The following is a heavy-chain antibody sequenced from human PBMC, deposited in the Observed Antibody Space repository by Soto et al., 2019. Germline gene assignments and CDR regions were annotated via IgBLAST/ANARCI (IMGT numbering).Heavy chain of an antibody. J-gene: IGHJ6*02. V-gene: IGHV1-69*06. D-gene: IGHD3-10*01. CDR2: IIPIFGTA. CDR3: ARDPPMVRGVIIAQKKHGMDV. Sequence: GASVKVSCKASGGTFSSYAISWVRQAPGQGLEWMGGIIPIFGTANYAQKFQGRVTITADKSTSTAYMELSSLRSEDTAVYYCARDPPMVRGVIIAQKKHGMDVWGQGTTVTVS. CDR1: GGTFSSYA.